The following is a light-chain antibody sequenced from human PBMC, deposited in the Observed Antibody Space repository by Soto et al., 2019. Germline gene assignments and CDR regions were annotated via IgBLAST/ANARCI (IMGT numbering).Light chain of an antibody. Sequence: QSVLTQPASASGSPGQSITISCTGTSSDVGSYNLVSWYQQHPGKAPKLMIYEGSKRPSGVSNRFSGSKSGNTASLTISGLQAEDEADYYCCSYAGSSTYVLGTGTNSPS. J-gene: IGLJ1*01. CDR2: EGS. CDR3: CSYAGSSTYV. V-gene: IGLV2-23*01. CDR1: SSDVGSYNL.